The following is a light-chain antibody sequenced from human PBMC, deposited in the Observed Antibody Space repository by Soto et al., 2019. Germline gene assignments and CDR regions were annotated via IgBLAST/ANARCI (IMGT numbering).Light chain of an antibody. CDR2: DVT. CDR3: SSHGGVNNVL. J-gene: IGLJ3*02. Sequence: QSALTQPPSASGSPGHSVTISCTGTSSDVGGYNYVSWYQQHPGKAPKLMIYDVTKRPSGVPDRFSGSKSGNTASLTVSGLQAEDEVDYYCSSHGGVNNVLFGGGTKLTVL. CDR1: SSDVGGYNY. V-gene: IGLV2-8*01.